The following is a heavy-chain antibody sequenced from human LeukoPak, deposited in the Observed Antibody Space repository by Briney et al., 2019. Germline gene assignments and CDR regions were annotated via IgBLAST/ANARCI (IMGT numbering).Heavy chain of an antibody. CDR1: GFTFSSYG. V-gene: IGHV3-30*18. CDR3: AKDRVTTASGTFDH. CDR2: ISDDGKNR. J-gene: IGHJ4*02. D-gene: IGHD6-13*01. Sequence: GGSLRLSCAASGFTFSSYGMHWARQAPGKGLEWVAVISDDGKNRNYADSVKGRFTISRDNSRNTVHLQMNSLRGEDTAEYYCAKDRVTTASGTFDHWGQGTLVTVSS.